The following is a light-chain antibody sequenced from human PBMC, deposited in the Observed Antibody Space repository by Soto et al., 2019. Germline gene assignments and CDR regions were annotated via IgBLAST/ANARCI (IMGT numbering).Light chain of an antibody. V-gene: IGLV2-14*01. Sequence: QSALTQPASVSGSPGQSITISCTGTSSDVGGYNYVSWYQQHPGKAPKLMIYDVSNRPSGISNRFSGSKSGNTASLTISGLQAEDDADYYCSSYTSSSTSGAFGGGTKLTVL. J-gene: IGLJ2*01. CDR2: DVS. CDR3: SSYTSSSTSGA. CDR1: SSDVGGYNY.